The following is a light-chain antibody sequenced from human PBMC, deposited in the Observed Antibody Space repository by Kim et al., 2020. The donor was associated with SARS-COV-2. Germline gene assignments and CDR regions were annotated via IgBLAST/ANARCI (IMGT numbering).Light chain of an antibody. V-gene: IGLV3-19*01. CDR3: KSRDSSGNLLV. CDR2: AKD. CDR1: SLRSYY. Sequence: SSELTQDPAVSVALGQTVRITCQGDSLRSYYASWYQQKSGQAPILVIYAKDNRASGIPDRFSGSSSGNTASLTITGAQAEDEADYYCKSRDSSGNLLVFG. J-gene: IGLJ2*01.